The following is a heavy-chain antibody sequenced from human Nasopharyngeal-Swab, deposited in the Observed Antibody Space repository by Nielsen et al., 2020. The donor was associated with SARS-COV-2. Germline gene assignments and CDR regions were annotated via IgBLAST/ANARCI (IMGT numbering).Heavy chain of an antibody. CDR3: ARINGVGPFDYYYMDV. CDR1: GGSISSYY. D-gene: IGHD3/OR15-3a*01. J-gene: IGHJ6*03. V-gene: IGHV4-59*01. CDR2: SYYSGST. Sequence: SETLSLTCTVSGGSISSYYWSWIRQPPGKGLEWIGYSYYSGSTNYNPSLKSRVTISVDTSKNQFSLKLSSVTAADTAVYYCARINGVGPFDYYYMDVWGKGTTVTVSS.